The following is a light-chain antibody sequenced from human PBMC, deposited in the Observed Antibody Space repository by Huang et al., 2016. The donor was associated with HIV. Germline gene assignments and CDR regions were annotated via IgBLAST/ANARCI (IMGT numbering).Light chain of an antibody. J-gene: IGKJ2*01. CDR2: GAT. Sequence: IVMTQSPGTLSVSPGERATLSCRASQSVGSTLAGYQQKPGQSPRLLIYGATTRATGIPARFSGSGSGTEFTLTISGLQSEDFAVYYCQQYYKLYTFGQGTKLEIK. V-gene: IGKV3-15*01. CDR1: QSVGST. CDR3: QQYYKLYT.